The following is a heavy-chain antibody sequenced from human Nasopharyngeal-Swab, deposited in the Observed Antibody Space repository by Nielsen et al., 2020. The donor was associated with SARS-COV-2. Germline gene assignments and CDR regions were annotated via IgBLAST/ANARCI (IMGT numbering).Heavy chain of an antibody. V-gene: IGHV3-53*01. Sequence: GESLKISCAASGFTVSSNYMSWVRQAPGKGLEWVSVIYSGGSTYYADSVKGRFTISRHNSKNTLYLQMNSLRAEDTAVYYCARKIAAAGKRGFYYYGMDVWGQGTTVTVSS. D-gene: IGHD6-13*01. J-gene: IGHJ6*02. CDR1: GFTVSSNY. CDR3: ARKIAAAGKRGFYYYGMDV. CDR2: IYSGGST.